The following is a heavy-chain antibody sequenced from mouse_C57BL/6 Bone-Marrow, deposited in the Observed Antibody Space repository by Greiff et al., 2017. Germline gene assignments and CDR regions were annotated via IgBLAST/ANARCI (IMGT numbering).Heavy chain of an antibody. CDR2: IKPYNGDT. Sequence: EFQLQQSGPELVQPGDSVKISCKASGYSFTGYFMNWVMQSHGKSLEWIGRIKPYNGDTFYNQKFKGKATLTVDTSSSTAHMELRSLTSEDSAVYYCARGYFDVWGTGTTVTVSA. J-gene: IGHJ1*03. CDR1: GYSFTGYF. V-gene: IGHV1-20*01. CDR3: ARGYFDV.